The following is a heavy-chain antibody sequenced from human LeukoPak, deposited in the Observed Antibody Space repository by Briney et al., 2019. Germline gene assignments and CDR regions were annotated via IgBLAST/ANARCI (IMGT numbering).Heavy chain of an antibody. CDR1: ESPFSIYA. V-gene: IGHV3-23*01. CDR2: IDATGSDK. Sequence: GGSLRLSCEVSESPFSIYAMAWVRQAPGQGLEWVSAIDATGSDKYYTDSVKGRFTISRDSSKNTVYLQMNSLRVEDTAVYYCAKDNVLLWFGELLPRFDPWGQGTLVTVSS. D-gene: IGHD3-10*01. J-gene: IGHJ5*02. CDR3: AKDNVLLWFGELLPRFDP.